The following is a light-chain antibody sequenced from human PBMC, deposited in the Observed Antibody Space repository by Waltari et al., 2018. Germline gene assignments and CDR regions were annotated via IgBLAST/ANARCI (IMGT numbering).Light chain of an antibody. CDR2: PDT. CDR1: KLGDKY. Sequence: SYELTQPNSVSVAPGQTASISCSGDKLGDKYACWYQQKPGQSPVLVIHPDTKRPSGIPERFSGSNSGNTTTLTISGTQAIDEADYYCQAWDRGYARVFGGGTKLTVL. J-gene: IGLJ2*01. V-gene: IGLV3-1*01. CDR3: QAWDRGYARV.